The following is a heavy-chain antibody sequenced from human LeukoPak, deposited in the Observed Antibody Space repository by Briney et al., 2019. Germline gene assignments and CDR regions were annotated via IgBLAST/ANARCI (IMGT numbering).Heavy chain of an antibody. Sequence: SETLSLTCTVSGGSISSSSYYWSWIRQPPGKGLEWIGYIYHDGSTYYNPSLQSRVTMSIDRSKNQFSLKVTSVAAADTAVYYCARDLGIGEDSWGQGILVTVSS. D-gene: IGHD6-13*01. V-gene: IGHV4-30-2*01. CDR3: ARDLGIGEDS. J-gene: IGHJ4*02. CDR2: IYHDGST. CDR1: GGSISSSSYY.